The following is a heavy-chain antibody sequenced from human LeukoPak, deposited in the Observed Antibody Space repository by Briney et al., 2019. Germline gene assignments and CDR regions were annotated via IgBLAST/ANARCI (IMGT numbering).Heavy chain of an antibody. CDR3: ARDYCSSTSCLFDY. J-gene: IGHJ4*02. Sequence: ASVKVSCKASGYSLTGYHMHWVRQAPGQGLEWMGRVNPNSGDTNYAQKFQGRVTMTRDTSISTAYMELSRLRSDDTAVYYCARDYCSSTSCLFDYWGQGTLVTVSS. D-gene: IGHD2-2*01. CDR1: GYSLTGYH. CDR2: VNPNSGDT. V-gene: IGHV1-2*06.